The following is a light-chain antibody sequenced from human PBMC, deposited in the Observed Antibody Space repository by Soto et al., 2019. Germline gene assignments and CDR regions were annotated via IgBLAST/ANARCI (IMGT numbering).Light chain of an antibody. V-gene: IGKV3-20*01. Sequence: EIVLTQSPGTLSLSPGERATLSCRASQSVSSSYLAWYQQKPGQAPRLLIYCASSRATGIPDRFSGSGSGTDFTLTIIRLEPEDFAVYYCQQYGSSPPITFGQGTRLEIK. CDR2: CAS. CDR3: QQYGSSPPIT. CDR1: QSVSSSY. J-gene: IGKJ5*01.